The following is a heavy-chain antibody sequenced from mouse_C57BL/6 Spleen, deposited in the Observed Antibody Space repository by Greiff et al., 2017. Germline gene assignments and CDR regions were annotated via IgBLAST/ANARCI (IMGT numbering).Heavy chain of an antibody. CDR1: GYTFTSYW. V-gene: IGHV1-50*01. CDR3: ARKTVDYFDY. Sequence: QVHVKQPGAELVKPGASVKLSCKASGYTFTSYWMQWVKQRPGQGLEWIGEIDPSDSYTNYNQKFKGKATLTVDTSSSTAYMQLSSLTSEDSAVYYCARKTVDYFDYWGQGTTLTVSS. CDR2: IDPSDSYT. J-gene: IGHJ2*01.